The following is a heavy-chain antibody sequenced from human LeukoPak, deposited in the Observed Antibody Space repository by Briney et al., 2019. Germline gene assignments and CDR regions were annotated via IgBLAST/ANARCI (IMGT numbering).Heavy chain of an antibody. CDR3: VTRTTTSFDY. CDR1: GFTFSSYA. J-gene: IGHJ4*02. V-gene: IGHV3-23*01. Sequence: GGSLRLSCAASGFTFSSYAMNWVRQAPGKGLEWISAISGSGGSTYYADSVRGRFTISRDNSNNTLYLQMNSLRAEDTAVYSCVTRTTTSFDYWGQGTLVTVSS. D-gene: IGHD4-11*01. CDR2: ISGSGGST.